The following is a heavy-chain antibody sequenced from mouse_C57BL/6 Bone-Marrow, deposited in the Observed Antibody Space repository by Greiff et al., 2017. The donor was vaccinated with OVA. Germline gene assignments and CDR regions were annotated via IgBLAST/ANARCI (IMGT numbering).Heavy chain of an antibody. Sequence: QVQLQQSGAELARPGASVKLSCKASGYTFTSYGISWVKQRTGQGLEWIGEIYPRSGNTYYNAKFKGKATLTADKSSSTAYMELRSLTSEDSAVYFCASEFITTVVATRDYWGQGTTLTVSS. CDR1: GYTFTSYG. CDR3: ASEFITTVVATRDY. D-gene: IGHD1-1*01. V-gene: IGHV1-81*01. J-gene: IGHJ2*01. CDR2: IYPRSGNT.